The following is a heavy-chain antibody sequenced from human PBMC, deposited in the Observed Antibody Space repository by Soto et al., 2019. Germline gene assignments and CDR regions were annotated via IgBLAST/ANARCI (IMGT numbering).Heavy chain of an antibody. D-gene: IGHD3-22*01. V-gene: IGHV1-69*01. CDR2: IIPIFGTA. J-gene: IGHJ4*02. Sequence: QVQLVQSGAEVKKPGSSVKVSCTASGGTFSSYAISWVRQAPGQGLEWMGGIIPIFGTANYAQKFQGRVTITADESTSIAYMELRSLRSEDTAVYYCARRTYYYDSSGYYLYYFDYWGQGTLVTVSS. CDR3: ARRTYYYDSSGYYLYYFDY. CDR1: GGTFSSYA.